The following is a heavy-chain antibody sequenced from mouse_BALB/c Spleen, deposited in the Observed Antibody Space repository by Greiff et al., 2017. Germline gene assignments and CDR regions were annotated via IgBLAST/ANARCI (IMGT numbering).Heavy chain of an antibody. Sequence: VQLQQSGAELVRSGASVKLSCTASGFNIKDYYMHWVKQRPEQGLEWIGWIDPENGDTEYAPKFQGKATMTADTSSNTAYLQLSSLTSEDTAVYYCKGSSSYYCAMDYWGQGTSVTVSS. D-gene: IGHD1-1*01. CDR2: IDPENGDT. CDR1: GFNIKDYY. CDR3: KGSSSYYCAMDY. J-gene: IGHJ4*01. V-gene: IGHV14-4*02.